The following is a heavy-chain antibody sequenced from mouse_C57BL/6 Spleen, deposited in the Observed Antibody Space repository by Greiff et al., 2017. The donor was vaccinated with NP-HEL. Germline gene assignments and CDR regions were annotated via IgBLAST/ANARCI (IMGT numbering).Heavy chain of an antibody. CDR1: GYTFTDYY. J-gene: IGHJ4*01. CDR2: INPNNGGT. CDR3: ARSPWGGYAMDY. Sequence: VQLKQSGPELVKPGASVKISCKASGYTFTDYYMNWVKQSHGKSLEWIGDINPNNGGTSYNQKFKGKATLTVDKSSSTAYMELRSLTSEDSAVYYCARSPWGGYAMDYWGQGTSVTVSS. D-gene: IGHD1-1*02. V-gene: IGHV1-26*01.